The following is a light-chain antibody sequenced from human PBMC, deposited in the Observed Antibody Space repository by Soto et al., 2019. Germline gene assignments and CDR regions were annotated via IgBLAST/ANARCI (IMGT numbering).Light chain of an antibody. CDR3: SSYTSTTSPVV. J-gene: IGLJ2*01. CDR1: SSDVGGYNY. Sequence: QSVLTQPASVSGSPGQSITISCTGTSSDVGGYNYVSWYQQHPGKAPKLMMYEVTNRPSGVSNRFSGSKSGNRASLTISGLQAEDEAEYYCSSYTSTTSPVVFGGGTKLTVL. V-gene: IGLV2-14*01. CDR2: EVT.